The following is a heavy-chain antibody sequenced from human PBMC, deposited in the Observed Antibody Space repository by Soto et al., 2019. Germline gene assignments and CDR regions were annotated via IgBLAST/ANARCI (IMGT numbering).Heavy chain of an antibody. Sequence: PGGSLRLSCAASGFTFSSYSMNWVRQAPGKGLEWVSYISSSSSTIYYADSVKGRFTISRVNAKNSLYLQMNSLRAEDTAVYYCARGLYYYDSSGPWGYFVLWGRGTLVTVSS. CDR1: GFTFSSYS. CDR2: ISSSSSTI. V-gene: IGHV3-48*01. D-gene: IGHD3-22*01. CDR3: ARGLYYYDSSGPWGYFVL. J-gene: IGHJ2*01.